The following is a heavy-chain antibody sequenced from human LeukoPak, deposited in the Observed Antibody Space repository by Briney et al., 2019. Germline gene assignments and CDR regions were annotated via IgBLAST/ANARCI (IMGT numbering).Heavy chain of an antibody. V-gene: IGHV1-2*02. CDR1: GYTFTGYY. D-gene: IGHD5-12*01. CDR3: ARDLGGYDFVY. J-gene: IGHJ4*02. CDR2: INPNSGGT. Sequence: ASVKVSCKASGYTFTGYYMHWVRQAPGQGLEWMGWINPNSGGTNYAQKFRCRVTMTRDTSISTAYMELSRLRSDDTAVYYCARDLGGYDFVYWGQGTLVTVSS.